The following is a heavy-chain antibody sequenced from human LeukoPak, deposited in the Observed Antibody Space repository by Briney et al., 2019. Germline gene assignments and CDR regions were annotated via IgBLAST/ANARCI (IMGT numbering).Heavy chain of an antibody. V-gene: IGHV1-69*05. J-gene: IGHJ4*02. CDR3: ARAVVPAAIRLDY. Sequence: GSSVKVTCKSSGGTFSSYAISWVRQAPGQGLEWMGGIIPIFGTANYAQKFKGRVTITTDESTSTAYMELSSLRSEDTAVYYCARAVVPAAIRLDYWGQGTLVTVSS. D-gene: IGHD2-2*02. CDR2: IIPIFGTA. CDR1: GGTFSSYA.